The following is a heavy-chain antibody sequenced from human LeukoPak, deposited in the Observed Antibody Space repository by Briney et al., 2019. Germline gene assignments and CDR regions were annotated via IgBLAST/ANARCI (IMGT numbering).Heavy chain of an antibody. D-gene: IGHD2-2*01. CDR3: ARSAYCSSTSCRSWFDP. Sequence: ASLKVSCKASGYTFTSYDINWVRQATGQGLEWMGWMNPNSGNTGYAQKFQGRVTITRNTSISTAYMELSSLRSEDTAVYYCARSAYCSSTSCRSWFDPWGQGTLVTVSS. CDR2: MNPNSGNT. CDR1: GYTFTSYD. J-gene: IGHJ5*02. V-gene: IGHV1-8*03.